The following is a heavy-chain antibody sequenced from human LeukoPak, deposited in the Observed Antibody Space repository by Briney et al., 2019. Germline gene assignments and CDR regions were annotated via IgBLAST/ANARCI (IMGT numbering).Heavy chain of an antibody. CDR1: GFTFSSYS. D-gene: IGHD6-19*01. J-gene: IGHJ1*01. CDR3: ARDASSGLGYFQH. Sequence: GGSLRLSCAASGFTFSSYSMNWVRQAPGKGLEWVSSISSSSSYIYYADSVKGRFTISRDNAKNSLYLQMNSLRAEDTAVYYCARDASSGLGYFQHWGQGTPVTVSS. CDR2: ISSSSSYI. V-gene: IGHV3-21*01.